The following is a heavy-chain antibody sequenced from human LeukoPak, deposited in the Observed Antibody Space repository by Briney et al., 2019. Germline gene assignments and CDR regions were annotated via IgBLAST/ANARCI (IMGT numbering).Heavy chain of an antibody. V-gene: IGHV4-4*07. CDR2: ISHSGHA. D-gene: IGHD2-21*01. CDR3: ARDLGSGGDSDY. CDR1: GGSISSYY. Sequence: PSETLSLTCTVSGGSISSYYWSWIRQPAGKGLEWIGSISHSGHANYNPSLKSRVTISVDTSKNQFSLKLSSVTATDTAVYYCARDLGSGGDSDYWGQGTLVTVSS. J-gene: IGHJ4*02.